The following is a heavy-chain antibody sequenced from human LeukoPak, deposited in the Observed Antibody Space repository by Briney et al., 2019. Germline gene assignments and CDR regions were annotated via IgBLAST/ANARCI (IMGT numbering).Heavy chain of an antibody. CDR1: GGSFSGYY. CDR3: ARGFGTRDYYYYGMDV. V-gene: IGHV4-34*01. D-gene: IGHD3-10*01. J-gene: IGHJ6*02. CDR2: INHSGST. Sequence: SETLSLTCAVYGGSFSGYYWSWIRQPPGKGLEWIGEINHSGSTNYNPSLKSRVTISVDTSKNQFSLKLSSVTAADTAVYYCARGFGTRDYYYYGMDVWGQGTTVTVSS.